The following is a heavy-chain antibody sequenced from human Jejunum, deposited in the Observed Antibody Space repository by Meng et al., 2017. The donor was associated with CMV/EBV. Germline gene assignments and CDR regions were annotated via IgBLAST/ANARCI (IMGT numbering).Heavy chain of an antibody. J-gene: IGHJ4*02. CDR3: TRSTPSGTDYWG. Sequence: YWMHWVRQAPGKGLVWVARIDSDESDRDDETKKRYADSVKGRFTISRDNSKNTLYLQMNTPRADDTAVYYCTRSTPSGTDYWGWGQGTLVTVSS. V-gene: IGHV3-74*01. D-gene: IGHD7-27*01. CDR1: YW. CDR2: IDSDESDR.